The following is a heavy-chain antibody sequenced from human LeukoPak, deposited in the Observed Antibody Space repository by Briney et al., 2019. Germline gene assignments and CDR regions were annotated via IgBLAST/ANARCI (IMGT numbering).Heavy chain of an antibody. CDR2: INHSGST. CDR1: GGSFSGYY. V-gene: IGHV4-34*01. D-gene: IGHD3-3*01. CDR3: ARKGLTIFGVVISPWYFDL. J-gene: IGHJ2*01. Sequence: SETLSLTCAVYGGSFSGYYWSWIRQPPGKGLEWIGEINHSGSTNYNPSLKSRVTTSVDTSKNQFSLKLSSVTAADTAVYYCARKGLTIFGVVISPWYFDLWGRGTLVTVSS.